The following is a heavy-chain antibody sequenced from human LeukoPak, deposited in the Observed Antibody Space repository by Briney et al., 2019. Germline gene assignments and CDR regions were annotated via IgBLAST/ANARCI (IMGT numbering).Heavy chain of an antibody. CDR2: IYPGDSDT. D-gene: IGHD6-19*01. Sequence: GESLKISCKGSGYSFTSYWIGWVRQMPGKGLEWMGIIYPGDSDTRYSPSFQGQVTISADKSISTAYLQWSSLKASDTAMYYCARVRGAVAVPQGAFDIWGQGTMVTVSS. CDR3: ARVRGAVAVPQGAFDI. J-gene: IGHJ3*02. V-gene: IGHV5-51*01. CDR1: GYSFTSYW.